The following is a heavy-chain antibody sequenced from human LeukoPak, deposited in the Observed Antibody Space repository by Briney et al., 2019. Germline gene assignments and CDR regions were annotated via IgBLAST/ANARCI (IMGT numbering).Heavy chain of an antibody. CDR1: GGSMSSYY. D-gene: IGHD1-1*01. J-gene: IGHJ3*02. CDR3: ARDLPTRSAFDI. CDR2: IYYSGST. V-gene: IGHV4-59*01. Sequence: SETLSLTCTVSGGSMSSYYWSWIRQPPGEGLEWIGYIYYSGSTSYNPSLKSRVTISVDTSKNQFSLKLSSVTAADTAVYYCARDLPTRSAFDIWGQGTMVTVSS.